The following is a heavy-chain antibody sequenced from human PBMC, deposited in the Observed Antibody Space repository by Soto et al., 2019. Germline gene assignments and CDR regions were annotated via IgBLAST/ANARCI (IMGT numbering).Heavy chain of an antibody. D-gene: IGHD4-17*01. CDR1: GFTFSNYG. V-gene: IGHV3-30*18. J-gene: IGHJ4*02. CDR2: ISYHGSDK. Sequence: QVQLVESGGGVVQPGRSLRLSCAASGFTFSNYGMHWVRQAPGKGLEWVAVISYHGSDKYYADSVKGRFTISRDNSKNTLYLQMASLRAEDTAVYYCAKDHLTTTVTTVGYWGQGTLDTVSS. CDR3: AKDHLTTTVTTVGY.